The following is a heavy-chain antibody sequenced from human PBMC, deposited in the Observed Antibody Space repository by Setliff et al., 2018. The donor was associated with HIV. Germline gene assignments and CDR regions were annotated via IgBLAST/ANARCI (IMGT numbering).Heavy chain of an antibody. CDR2: IYPGDSNT. Sequence: LGESLKISCKASGYSFSSYSIAWVRQLPGKGLEWMGIIYPGDSNTRYSPSFEGQVTISADESISTAYLQWSRLKASDTAMYYCARTSMVRGAVWWFDPWGQGTLVTVSS. CDR3: ARTSMVRGAVWWFDP. CDR1: GYSFSSYS. J-gene: IGHJ5*02. V-gene: IGHV5-51*01. D-gene: IGHD3-10*01.